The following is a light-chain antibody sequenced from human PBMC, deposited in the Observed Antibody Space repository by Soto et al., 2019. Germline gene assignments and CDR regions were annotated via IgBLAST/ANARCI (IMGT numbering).Light chain of an antibody. CDR3: SSYTSNSTFV. V-gene: IGLV2-18*02. CDR1: SSDVGSYNR. CDR2: EVS. Sequence: QSALTQPPSVSGSPGQSVTISCTGTSSDVGSYNRVSWYQQPPGTPPKLMIYEVSYRPSGVPDRFSGSKSGNTASLTISGLQAEDEADYYCSSYTSNSTFVFGTGSKLTVL. J-gene: IGLJ1*01.